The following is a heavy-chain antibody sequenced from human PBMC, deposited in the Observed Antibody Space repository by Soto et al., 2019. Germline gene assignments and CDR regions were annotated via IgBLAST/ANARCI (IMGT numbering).Heavy chain of an antibody. CDR1: GGSISSGDYY. Sequence: SETLSLTCTVSGGSISSGDYYWSWIRQPPGKGLEWIGYIYYSGSTYYNPSLKSRVTISVDTSKNQFSLKLSSVTAADTAVYYCARVNSYYDSSGYSWDLDYWGQGTLVPVSS. CDR3: ARVNSYYDSSGYSWDLDY. J-gene: IGHJ4*02. CDR2: IYYSGST. V-gene: IGHV4-30-4*01. D-gene: IGHD3-22*01.